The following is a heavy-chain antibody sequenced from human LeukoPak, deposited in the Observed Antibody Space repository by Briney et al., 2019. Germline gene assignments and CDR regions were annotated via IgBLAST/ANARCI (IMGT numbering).Heavy chain of an antibody. D-gene: IGHD3-22*01. J-gene: IGHJ3*02. V-gene: IGHV4-34*01. CDR1: GGSFSGYY. CDR3: ARRTYYYDSSGYYRRLIPFDI. Sequence: SETLSLTCAVYGGSFSGYYWSWIRQPPGNGLEWIGEINHSGSTNYNPSLKSRVTISVDTSKNQFSLKLSSVTAADTAVYYCARRTYYYDSSGYYRRLIPFDIWGQGTMVTVSS. CDR2: INHSGST.